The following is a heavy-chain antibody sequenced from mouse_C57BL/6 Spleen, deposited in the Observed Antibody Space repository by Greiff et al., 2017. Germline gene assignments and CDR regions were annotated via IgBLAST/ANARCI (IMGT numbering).Heavy chain of an antibody. D-gene: IGHD1-1*01. CDR1: GFTFSDYY. CDR2: ISNGGGST. Sequence: EVMLVESGGGLVQPGGSLKLSCAASGFTFSDYYMYWVRQTPEKRLEWVAYISNGGGSTYYPDTVKGRFTISRDNAKNTLYLQMSRLKSEDTAMYYCARQRDYGSSSWFAYWGQGTLVTVSA. J-gene: IGHJ3*01. V-gene: IGHV5-12*01. CDR3: ARQRDYGSSSWFAY.